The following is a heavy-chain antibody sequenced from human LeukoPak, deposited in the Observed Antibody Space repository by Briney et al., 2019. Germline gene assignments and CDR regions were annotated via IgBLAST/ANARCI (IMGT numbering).Heavy chain of an antibody. D-gene: IGHD6-6*01. Sequence: ASVKVSCKPSGYTFTGYYMHWVRQAPGQGREWMGRINPNSGGTNYAQKFQGRVTMTRHTSISTAYMELSRLRSDDTAVYYCARDHGYSSSSDYWGQGTLVTVSS. CDR3: ARDHGYSSSSDY. CDR1: GYTFTGYY. V-gene: IGHV1-2*06. J-gene: IGHJ4*02. CDR2: INPNSGGT.